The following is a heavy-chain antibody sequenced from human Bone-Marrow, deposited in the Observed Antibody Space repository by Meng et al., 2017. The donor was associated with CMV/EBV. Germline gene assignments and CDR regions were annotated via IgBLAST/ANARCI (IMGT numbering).Heavy chain of an antibody. Sequence: SETLSLTCAVYGGSFSGYYWSWIRQPPGKGLEWIGEINHSGSTNYNPSLKSRVTISVDTSKNQFSLKLSSVTAADTAVYYCARGNKSSSPPARRGLRNNWVDPWGQGTLVTVSS. CDR3: ARGNKSSSPPARRGLRNNWVDP. D-gene: IGHD6-13*01. J-gene: IGHJ5*02. V-gene: IGHV4-34*01. CDR2: INHSGST. CDR1: GGSFSGYY.